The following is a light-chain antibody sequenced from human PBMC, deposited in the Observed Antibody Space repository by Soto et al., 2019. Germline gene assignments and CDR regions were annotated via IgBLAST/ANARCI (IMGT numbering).Light chain of an antibody. V-gene: IGKV1-39*01. J-gene: IGKJ2*01. CDR2: AAS. CDR3: QQSYSTRYT. CDR1: QTISNL. Sequence: DMEMTQSPSSLSASVGDRVTITCRPSQTISNLINWYQQKPGKAPTLLIYAASSLQPGVPSRFSGSASGTDFTLTISSLQPEDFATYYCQQSYSTRYTFGQGTKLEIK.